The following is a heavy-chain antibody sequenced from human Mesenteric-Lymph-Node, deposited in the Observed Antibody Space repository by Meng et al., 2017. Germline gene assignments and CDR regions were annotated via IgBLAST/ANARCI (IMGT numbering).Heavy chain of an antibody. J-gene: IGHJ4*02. CDR1: GGSFRDYY. CDR3: AREPYVGNLELDVQGY. CDR2: IDHRGNT. D-gene: IGHD3-10*02. Sequence: VQLTQSGAGLLKPSETLSPSCAVYGGSFRDYYWTWIRHPPGKGLEWIGEIDHRGNTKYNPSLKSRVTISVDTSKNQFSLKLSSVTAADTAVYYCAREPYVGNLELDVQGYWGQGTLVTVSS. V-gene: IGHV4-34*01.